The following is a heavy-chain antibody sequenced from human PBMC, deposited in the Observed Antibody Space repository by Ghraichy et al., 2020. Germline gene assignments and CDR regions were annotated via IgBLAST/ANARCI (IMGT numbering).Heavy chain of an antibody. Sequence: SDYYMSWIRQAPGKGLEWISYITSTGNTIYYADSVKGRFTISRDNAKNSLLLQMDSLRAEDTAVYYCARSTSYFYYMDVWGKGTTVTVS. CDR2: ITSTGNTI. CDR1: SDYY. D-gene: IGHD2/OR15-2a*01. J-gene: IGHJ6*03. V-gene: IGHV3-11*01. CDR3: ARSTSYFYYMDV.